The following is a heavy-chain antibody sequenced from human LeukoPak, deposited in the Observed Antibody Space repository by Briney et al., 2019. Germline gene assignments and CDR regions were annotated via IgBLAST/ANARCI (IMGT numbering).Heavy chain of an antibody. J-gene: IGHJ4*02. D-gene: IGHD2-15*01. V-gene: IGHV3-74*01. CDR3: ARASPYYSGGSCSYYFDY. Sequence: GGSLRLSCAASGFTFSSYWMHWVRQAPGKGPVWVSRINSDGSSTSYADSVKGRFTITRDNAKNTLYLQMNSLRAEDTAVYYCARASPYYSGGSCSYYFDYWGQGTLVTVSS. CDR2: INSDGSST. CDR1: GFTFSSYW.